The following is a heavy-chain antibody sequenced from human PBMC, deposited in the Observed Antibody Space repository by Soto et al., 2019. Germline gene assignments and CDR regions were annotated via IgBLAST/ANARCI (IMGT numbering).Heavy chain of an antibody. CDR1: GFTFSSYA. Sequence: GGSLRLSCAASGFTFSSYAMHWVRQAPGKGLEWVAVISYDGSNKYYADSVKGRFTISRDNSKNTLYLQMNSLRAEDTAVYYCARDMGGEAVAGSWDPALFNFEPHHRYGMDVWGQGTTVTVSS. CDR2: ISYDGSNK. D-gene: IGHD6-19*01. V-gene: IGHV3-30-3*01. J-gene: IGHJ6*02. CDR3: ARDMGGEAVAGSWDPALFNFEPHHRYGMDV.